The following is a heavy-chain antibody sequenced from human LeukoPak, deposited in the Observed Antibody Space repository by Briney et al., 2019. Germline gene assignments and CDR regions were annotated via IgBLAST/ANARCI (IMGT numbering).Heavy chain of an antibody. V-gene: IGHV1-24*01. J-gene: IGHJ3*02. D-gene: IGHD3-22*01. CDR2: FDPEDGET. CDR1: GYTLTELS. CDR3: ATSLMGTMIAVARAFDI. Sequence: ASVKVSCTVSGYTLTELSMHWVRQAPGKGLEWMGGFDPEDGETIYAQKFQGRVTMTEDTSTDTAYMELSSLRSEDTAVYYCATSLMGTMIAVARAFDIWGQGTMVTVSS.